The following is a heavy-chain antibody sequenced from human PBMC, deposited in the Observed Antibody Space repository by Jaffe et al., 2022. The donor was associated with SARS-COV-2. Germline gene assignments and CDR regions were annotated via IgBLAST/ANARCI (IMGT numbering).Heavy chain of an antibody. V-gene: IGHV1-2*04. D-gene: IGHD2-2*01. Sequence: QVQLVQSGAEMKKPGASVRVSCKASGYTFTAYYLHWVRQAPGQGLEWMGWIKPNTGTTNYAQRFQGLVTMTSDTSIATVYMELHRLRSDDTAVYYCARDRDAYMASFYYYGMDVWGQGTTVTVSS. CDR3: ARDRDAYMASFYYYGMDV. CDR2: IKPNTGTT. J-gene: IGHJ6*02. CDR1: GYTFTAYY.